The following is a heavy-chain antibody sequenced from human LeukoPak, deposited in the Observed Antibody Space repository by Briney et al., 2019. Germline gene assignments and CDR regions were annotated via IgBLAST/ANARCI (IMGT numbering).Heavy chain of an antibody. D-gene: IGHD2-15*01. Sequence: GRSLKLSCVASGFTFTNYAMHWVRQTPGQRLEWVAGVSYDGGKQFYADSVKGRFTISRDNSKNTLSMVLSSLKGEDTAVYFCARDGSSCSGGSCYRPFDYWDQGTLVTVSS. V-gene: IGHV3-30-3*01. J-gene: IGHJ4*02. CDR1: GFTFTNYA. CDR3: ARDGSSCSGGSCYRPFDY. CDR2: VSYDGGKQ.